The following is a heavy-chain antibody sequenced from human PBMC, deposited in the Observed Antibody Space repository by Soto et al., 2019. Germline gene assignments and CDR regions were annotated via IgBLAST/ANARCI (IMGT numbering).Heavy chain of an antibody. V-gene: IGHV3-21*01. CDR2: ISSTSSYI. CDR3: ATEGRSGYRNFDF. CDR1: GFTFNLYT. Sequence: DVQLVESGGGLVKPGGSLRLSCTASGFTFNLYTLNWVRQAPGKGLEWVSSISSTSSYIYYADSVKGRFAISRDNAEKSLFLKMRDLRAEDTPLYYCATEGRSGYRNFDFWGQGPLVTVSS. D-gene: IGHD3-22*01. J-gene: IGHJ4*02.